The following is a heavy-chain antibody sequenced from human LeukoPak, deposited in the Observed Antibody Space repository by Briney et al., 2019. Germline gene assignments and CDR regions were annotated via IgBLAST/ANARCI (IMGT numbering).Heavy chain of an antibody. Sequence: GGSLRLSCAASGFTFSSYVMHWVRQAPGKGLEWVSAIGGGGISTYYADSVKGRFTISRDNSKNTLYLQMNSLRAEDTAVYYCAKDMYITMIEVTITTIDYWGQGTLVTVSS. J-gene: IGHJ4*02. CDR2: IGGGGIST. D-gene: IGHD3-22*01. CDR3: AKDMYITMIEVTITTIDY. CDR1: GFTFSSYV. V-gene: IGHV3-23*01.